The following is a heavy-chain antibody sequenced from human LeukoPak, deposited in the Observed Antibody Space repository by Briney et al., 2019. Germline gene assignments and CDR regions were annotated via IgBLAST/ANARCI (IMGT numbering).Heavy chain of an antibody. J-gene: IGHJ5*02. CDR1: GFTFTRYY. CDR3: ARDEASRWFDP. CDR2: MNPSSGDT. Sequence: GASVKVSCKAPGFTFTRYYIHWVRQAPGQGLEWLGWMNPSSGDTNYPQKFRGRVTMTRDTSISTAYMELTRLTSDDTAVYFCARDEASRWFDPWGQGTLVTVSS. V-gene: IGHV1-2*02.